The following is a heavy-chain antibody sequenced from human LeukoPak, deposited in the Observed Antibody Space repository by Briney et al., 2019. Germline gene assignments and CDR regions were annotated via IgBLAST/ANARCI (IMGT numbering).Heavy chain of an antibody. Sequence: TGGSLRLSCAASGFTFSSYGMHWVRQAPGKGLEWVAVIWYDGSNKYYADSVKGRFTISRDNSKNTLYLQMNSLRAEDTAVYYCARGWRKTIVGATVNFDYWGQGTLVTVSS. CDR1: GFTFSSYG. J-gene: IGHJ4*02. V-gene: IGHV3-33*01. CDR2: IWYDGSNK. D-gene: IGHD1-26*01. CDR3: ARGWRKTIVGATVNFDY.